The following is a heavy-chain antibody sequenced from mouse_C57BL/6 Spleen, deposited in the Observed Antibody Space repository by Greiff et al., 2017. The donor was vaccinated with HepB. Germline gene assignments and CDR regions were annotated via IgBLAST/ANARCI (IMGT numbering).Heavy chain of an antibody. D-gene: IGHD2-10*02. Sequence: QVQLKESGPELVKPGASVKISCKASGYAFSSSWMNWVKQRPGKGLEWIGRIYPGDGDTNYNGKFKGKATLTADKSSSTAYMQLSSLTSEDSAVYFCAVWENFDYWGQGTTLTVSS. J-gene: IGHJ2*01. CDR3: AVWENFDY. CDR1: GYAFSSSW. CDR2: IYPGDGDT. V-gene: IGHV1-82*01.